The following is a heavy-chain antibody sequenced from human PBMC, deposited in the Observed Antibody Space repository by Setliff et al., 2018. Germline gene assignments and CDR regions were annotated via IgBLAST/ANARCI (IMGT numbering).Heavy chain of an antibody. Sequence: SVKVSCKASGGTFSSYAISWVRQAPGQGLEWMGGIIPILGIAKYSQKFQGRVTMTRNTSISTAYMELSSLRSEDTAVYYCARTRGLDVWGQGTTVTVSS. CDR2: IIPILGIA. V-gene: IGHV1-69*10. CDR3: ARTRGLDV. J-gene: IGHJ6*02. CDR1: GGTFSSYA.